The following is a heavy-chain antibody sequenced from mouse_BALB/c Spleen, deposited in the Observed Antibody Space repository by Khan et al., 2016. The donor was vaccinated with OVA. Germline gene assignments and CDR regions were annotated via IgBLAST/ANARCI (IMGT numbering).Heavy chain of an antibody. CDR1: GFSLSSYG. CDR3: GRRGLPFAY. D-gene: IGHD2-13*01. Sequence: QVQLQQSGPGLVQPSQSLSITCTVSGFSLSSYGVHWVRQSPGKGLEWLGVIWSGGSTDFNAAFISRLSINKDNSKSQVFFKMNSLQTNDSAIYXFGRRGLPFAYWGQGTLVTVSA. J-gene: IGHJ3*01. CDR2: IWSGGST. V-gene: IGHV2-2*02.